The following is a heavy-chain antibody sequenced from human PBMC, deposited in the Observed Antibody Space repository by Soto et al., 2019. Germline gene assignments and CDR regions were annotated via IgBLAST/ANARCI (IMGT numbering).Heavy chain of an antibody. CDR2: ISGGGTTV. CDR3: ARDREPSVYHGMAV. V-gene: IGHV3-11*01. J-gene: IGHJ6*02. Sequence: QVQLVESGGGLVKPGGSLRLSCAASGFAFNDFHMSWTRQAPGKGLEWISYISGGGTTVFYADSVKGRFTISRDNAQKSLYLQMDSLTSEDTAIYYCARDREPSVYHGMAVWGQGTTVTVSS. CDR1: GFAFNDFH.